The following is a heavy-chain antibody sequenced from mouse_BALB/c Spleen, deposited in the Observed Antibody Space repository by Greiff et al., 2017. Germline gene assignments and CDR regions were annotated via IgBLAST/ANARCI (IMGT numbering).Heavy chain of an antibody. CDR3: ASAYYGNPYWYFDV. CDR1: GYTFTSYW. CDR2: INPSNGRT. J-gene: IGHJ1*01. V-gene: IGHV1S81*02. D-gene: IGHD2-10*01. Sequence: QVQLQQPGAELVKPGASVKLSCKASGYTFTSYWMHWVKQRPGQGLEWIGEINPSNGRTNYNEKFKSKATLTVDKSSSTAYMQLSSLTSEDSAVYYCASAYYGNPYWYFDVWGAGTTVTVSS.